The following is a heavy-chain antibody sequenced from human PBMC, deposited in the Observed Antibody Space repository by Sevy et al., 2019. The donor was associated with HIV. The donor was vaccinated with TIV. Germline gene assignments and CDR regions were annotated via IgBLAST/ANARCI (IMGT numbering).Heavy chain of an antibody. D-gene: IGHD6-19*01. V-gene: IGHV3-30-3*01. CDR3: AKRYSSGWYRSHYYYYYGMDV. CDR2: ISYDGSNK. Sequence: GGSLRLSCAASGFTFSSYAMHWVRQAPGKGLEWVAVISYDGSNKYYADSVKGRFTISRDNSKNRLYLQMNSLRAEDTAVYYCAKRYSSGWYRSHYYYYYGMDVWGQGTTVTVSS. J-gene: IGHJ6*02. CDR1: GFTFSSYA.